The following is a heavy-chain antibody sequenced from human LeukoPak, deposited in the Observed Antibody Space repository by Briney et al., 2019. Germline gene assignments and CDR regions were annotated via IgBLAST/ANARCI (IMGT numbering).Heavy chain of an antibody. CDR3: ARDYDSRLDAFDI. Sequence: PSETLSLTCAVCGGSFSGYYWSWIRQPPGKGLEWIGEINHSGSTNYNPSLKSRVTISVDTSKNQFSLKLSSVTAADTAVYYCARDYDSRLDAFDIWGQGTMVTVSS. D-gene: IGHD3-22*01. J-gene: IGHJ3*02. CDR2: INHSGST. CDR1: GGSFSGYY. V-gene: IGHV4-34*01.